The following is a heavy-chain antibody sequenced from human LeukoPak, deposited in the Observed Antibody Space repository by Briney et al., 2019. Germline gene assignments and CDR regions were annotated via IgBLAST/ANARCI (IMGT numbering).Heavy chain of an antibody. CDR2: IYSSGST. CDR1: GGSISSDVHY. Sequence: PSETLSLTCTVSGGSISSDVHYWDWIRQPPGKGLEWIGSIYSSGSTYYNPSLKSRVTISVDTSKNQFSLNLSSVPASDTAVYYCARRGGSGRSFDYWGQGILVTVSS. V-gene: IGHV4-39*01. D-gene: IGHD3-10*01. J-gene: IGHJ4*02. CDR3: ARRGGSGRSFDY.